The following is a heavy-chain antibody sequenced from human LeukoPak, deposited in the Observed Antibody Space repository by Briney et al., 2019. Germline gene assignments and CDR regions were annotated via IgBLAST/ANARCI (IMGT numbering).Heavy chain of an antibody. J-gene: IGHJ4*02. CDR1: GFTFSSYS. V-gene: IGHV3-21*01. Sequence: GGSPRLSCAASGFTFSSYSMNWVRQAPGKGLEWVSSISSSSSYIYYVDSVKGRFTISRDNAKNSLYLQMNSLRAEDTAVYYCAREGRYSGYWGQGTLVTVSS. CDR2: ISSSSSYI. D-gene: IGHD2-15*01. CDR3: AREGRYSGY.